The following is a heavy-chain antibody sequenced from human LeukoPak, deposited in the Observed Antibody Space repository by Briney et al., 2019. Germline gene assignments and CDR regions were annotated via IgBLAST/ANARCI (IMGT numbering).Heavy chain of an antibody. CDR3: ARDRHKYNYDSGGYPPY. CDR2: ISSSSSTI. CDR1: GLTFSSYS. J-gene: IGHJ4*02. V-gene: IGHV3-48*01. D-gene: IGHD3-22*01. Sequence: GGSLRLSCAASGLTFSSYSMLWVRQAPGKGLEWVSYISSSSSTIYYADSVKGRFTISRDNAKNSLYLQMHTLRAEDTAVYYSARDRHKYNYDSGGYPPYWGQGTLVTVSS.